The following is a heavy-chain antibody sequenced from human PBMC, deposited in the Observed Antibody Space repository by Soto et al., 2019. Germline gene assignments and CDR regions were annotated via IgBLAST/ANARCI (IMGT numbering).Heavy chain of an antibody. V-gene: IGHV4-39*01. Sequence: QLQLQESGPGLVKPSETLSLTCAVSGGSISSRSYYWGWIRQPPGKGLEGIGSMYYSGSTYYNPSLKSRVTISVDTSKNQFSLKLSSVTAADTAVYYCAADTVTLYYYYYGMDVWGQGTTVTVSS. CDR1: GGSISSRSYY. D-gene: IGHD4-17*01. CDR2: MYYSGST. CDR3: AADTVTLYYYYYGMDV. J-gene: IGHJ6*02.